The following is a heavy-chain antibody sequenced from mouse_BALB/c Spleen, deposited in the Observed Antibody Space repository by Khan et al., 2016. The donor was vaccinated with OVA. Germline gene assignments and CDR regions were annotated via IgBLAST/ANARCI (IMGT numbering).Heavy chain of an antibody. CDR3: ARSGTITTVVITDFDY. J-gene: IGHJ2*01. CDR1: GYSITSDYA. D-gene: IGHD1-1*01. V-gene: IGHV3-2*02. Sequence: EVQLQESGPGLVKPSQSLSLTCTVTGYSITSDYAWNWIRQFPGNKLEWMGYIKYSGNTSSNPSLKSRFSITRNTSTNQFFLQLSSRTTADTATYYCARSGTITTVVITDFDYWGQGTTLTVSS. CDR2: IKYSGNT.